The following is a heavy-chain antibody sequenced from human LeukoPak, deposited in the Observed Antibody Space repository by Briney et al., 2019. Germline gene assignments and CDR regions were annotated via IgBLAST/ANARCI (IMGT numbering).Heavy chain of an antibody. J-gene: IGHJ4*02. CDR3: ARGGGWDDILTEYYFDY. Sequence: GGSLRLSCAASGFTFSSYAMSWVRQAPGKGLEWVANIKQDGSEKYYVDSVKGRFTISRDNAKNSLYLQMNSLRAEDTAVYYCARGGGWDDILTEYYFDYWGQGTLVTVSS. CDR2: IKQDGSEK. V-gene: IGHV3-7*01. D-gene: IGHD3-9*01. CDR1: GFTFSSYA.